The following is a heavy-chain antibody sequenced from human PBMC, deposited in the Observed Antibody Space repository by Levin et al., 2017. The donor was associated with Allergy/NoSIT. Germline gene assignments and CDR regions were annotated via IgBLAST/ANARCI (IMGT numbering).Heavy chain of an antibody. CDR1: GFTFSSYA. D-gene: IGHD6-19*01. CDR3: AKYSSGWSAPYGMDV. CDR2: ISGSGGST. J-gene: IGHJ6*02. V-gene: IGHV3-23*01. Sequence: GGSLRLSCAASGFTFSSYAMSWVRQAPGKGLEWVSAISGSGGSTYYADSVKGRFTISRDNSKNTLYLQMNSLRAEDTAVYYCAKYSSGWSAPYGMDVWGQGTTVTVSS.